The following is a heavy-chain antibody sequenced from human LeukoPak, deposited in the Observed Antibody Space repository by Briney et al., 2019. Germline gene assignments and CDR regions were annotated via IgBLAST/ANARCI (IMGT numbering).Heavy chain of an antibody. D-gene: IGHD5-12*01. Sequence: GGSLRLSCAASGLTVTNAWMNWVRQAPGKGLEWVANIKKDGSETYYVDSVKGRFTISRDNAKNSLYLQMKSLGAEDTAMYYCARGRYSGTTYYFDYWGQGTLVTVSS. J-gene: IGHJ4*02. CDR3: ARGRYSGTTYYFDY. CDR2: IKKDGSET. V-gene: IGHV3-7*03. CDR1: GLTVTNAW.